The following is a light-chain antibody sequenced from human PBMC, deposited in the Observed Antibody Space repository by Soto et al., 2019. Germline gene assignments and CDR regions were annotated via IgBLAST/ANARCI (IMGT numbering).Light chain of an antibody. CDR3: QQYNSLFT. CDR1: QSLSPW. Sequence: DVQMTQSPSNLSASVGDRVTITCRASQSLSPWLAWYQQKLGKAPKLLIYKTTILESGVPSRFSGRGSGKELTLNITSLQTDDCATYYYQQYNSLFTLVPGTTVDIK. J-gene: IGKJ3*01. V-gene: IGKV1-5*03. CDR2: KTT.